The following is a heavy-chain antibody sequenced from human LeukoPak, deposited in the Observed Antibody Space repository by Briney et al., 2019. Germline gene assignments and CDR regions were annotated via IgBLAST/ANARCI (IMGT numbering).Heavy chain of an antibody. V-gene: IGHV4-59*01. CDR1: GDSISGFY. CDR2: IYYSGST. Sequence: SETLSLTCTVSGDSISGFYWNWIRQPPGKGLEWIGYIYYSGSTNYNPSLKSRVTISVDTSKNQFSLRLSSVTAADTAVYYCARDRRYDFWSGLSPDYYYYMDVWGKGTTVTVSS. CDR3: ARDRRYDFWSGLSPDYYYYMDV. D-gene: IGHD3-3*01. J-gene: IGHJ6*03.